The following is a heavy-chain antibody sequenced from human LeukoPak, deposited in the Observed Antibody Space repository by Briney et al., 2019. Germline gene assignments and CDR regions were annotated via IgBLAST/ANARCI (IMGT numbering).Heavy chain of an antibody. J-gene: IGHJ4*02. D-gene: IGHD3-22*01. CDR1: GYSFTSYW. V-gene: IGHV5-51*01. CDR3: ARHPYYYGSSGYNPGDY. Sequence: GESLKISCKGSGYSFTSYWIGWVRQMPGKGLEWMGIIYPGDSDTRYSPSFQGQVTISADKSISTAYLQWSSLKASDTAMYYCARHPYYYGSSGYNPGDYWGQGTLVTVSS. CDR2: IYPGDSDT.